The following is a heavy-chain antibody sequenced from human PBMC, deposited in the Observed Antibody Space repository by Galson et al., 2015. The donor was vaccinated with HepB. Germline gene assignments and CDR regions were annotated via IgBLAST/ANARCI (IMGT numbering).Heavy chain of an antibody. V-gene: IGHV3-64D*06. CDR2: ISSNGGST. CDR1: GFTFSSYA. J-gene: IGHJ6*02. D-gene: IGHD6-13*01. CDR3: VKDSSYSSSWYEIGYYYYYYGMDV. Sequence: LRLSCAASGFTFSSYAMHWVRQAPGKGLEYVSAISSNGGSTYYADSVKGRFTISRDNSKNTLYLQMSSLRAEDTAVYYCVKDSSYSSSWYEIGYYYYYYGMDVWGQGTTVTVSS.